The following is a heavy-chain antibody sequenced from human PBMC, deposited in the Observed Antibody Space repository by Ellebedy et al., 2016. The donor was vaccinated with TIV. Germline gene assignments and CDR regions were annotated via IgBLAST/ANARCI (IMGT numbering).Heavy chain of an antibody. CDR2: IKQDGSEK. J-gene: IGHJ4*02. Sequence: GGSLRLSXAASGFTFSSYWMSWVRQAPGKGLEWVANIKQDGSEKYYVDSVKGRFTISRDNAKNSLYLQMNSLRAEDTAVYYCARDPSITMVRGGNGYWGQGTLVTVSS. V-gene: IGHV3-7*01. CDR1: GFTFSSYW. D-gene: IGHD3-10*01. CDR3: ARDPSITMVRGGNGY.